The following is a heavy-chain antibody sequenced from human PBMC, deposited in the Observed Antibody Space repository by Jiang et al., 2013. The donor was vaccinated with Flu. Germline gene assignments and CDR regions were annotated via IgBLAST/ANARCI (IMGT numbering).Heavy chain of an antibody. CDR1: GGSINSYY. Sequence: PGLLKPSETLSLTCTVSGGSINSYYWSWVRQSPGRGLEWIGYIYYSGNTNYNPSLKSRVTISVDTSKNQFSLKLSSVTAADTAVYYCARQRGSSGYDAFDMWGQGTMVTVSS. CDR3: ARQRGSSGYDAFDM. J-gene: IGHJ3*02. D-gene: IGHD3-22*01. V-gene: IGHV4-59*01. CDR2: IYYSGNT.